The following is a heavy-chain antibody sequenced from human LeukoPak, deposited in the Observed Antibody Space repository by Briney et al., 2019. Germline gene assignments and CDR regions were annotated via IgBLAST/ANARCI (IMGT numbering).Heavy chain of an antibody. CDR2: IYPGDSDT. J-gene: IGHJ5*02. CDR1: GYNFSTYW. Sequence: GESLKISCKASGYNFSTYWIGWVRQMPGKSLEWMGIIYPGDSDTRYTPSFEGQVTISADRSTTTAYLQWSSLKASDTAMYYCGRSRGDKNWFDPWGQGTLVSVSS. CDR3: GRSRGDKNWFDP. D-gene: IGHD7-27*01. V-gene: IGHV5-51*01.